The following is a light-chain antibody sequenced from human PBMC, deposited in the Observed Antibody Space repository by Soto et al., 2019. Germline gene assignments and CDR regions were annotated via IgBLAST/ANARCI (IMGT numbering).Light chain of an antibody. Sequence: DIVMTQSPDSLAVSLGERATINCKSSQSVLYSSNNKNYLAWYQQKPGQPPKLLIYWASTRESGVPDRFSGRGSGTDFTLNISSLQAEDVAVYYCQQYDSAPLTFGGGTKVEIK. CDR1: QSVLYSSNNKNY. J-gene: IGKJ4*01. CDR3: QQYDSAPLT. V-gene: IGKV4-1*01. CDR2: WAS.